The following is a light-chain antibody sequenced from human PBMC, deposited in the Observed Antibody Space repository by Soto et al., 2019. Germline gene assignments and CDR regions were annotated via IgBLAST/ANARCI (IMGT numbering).Light chain of an antibody. CDR2: GIS. V-gene: IGLV1-40*01. J-gene: IGLJ2*01. Sequence: QAVVTQPPSVSGAPGQRVTISCTGSSSNIGAGYDVHWYQQLPGTAPKLLIYGISNRPSGVPDRFSGSKSGTSASLAITGLQAEDEADYYCQSYDRSLSGSVIFGGGTKVTVL. CDR3: QSYDRSLSGSVI. CDR1: SSNIGAGYD.